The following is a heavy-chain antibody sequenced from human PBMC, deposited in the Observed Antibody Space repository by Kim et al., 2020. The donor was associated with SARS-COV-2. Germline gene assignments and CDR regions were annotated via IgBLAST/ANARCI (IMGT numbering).Heavy chain of an antibody. Sequence: GGSLRLSCAASGFTFSSYSMNWVRQAPGKGLEWVSSISSSSSYIYYADSVKGRFTISRDNAKNSLYLQMNSLRAEDTAVYYCASGHYCSSTSCYFFDYWGQGTLVTVSS. D-gene: IGHD2-2*01. CDR1: GFTFSSYS. J-gene: IGHJ4*01. CDR2: ISSSSSYI. V-gene: IGHV3-21*01. CDR3: ASGHYCSSTSCYFFDY.